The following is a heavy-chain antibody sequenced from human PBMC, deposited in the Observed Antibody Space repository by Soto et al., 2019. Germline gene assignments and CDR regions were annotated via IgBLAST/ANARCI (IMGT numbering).Heavy chain of an antibody. J-gene: IGHJ6*02. CDR2: IFSSGTT. D-gene: IGHD3-16*01. CDR1: GDSISSGNKY. Sequence: SETLSLTCTVSGDSISSGNKYWSWIRQPPGKGLEWIGYIFSSGTTYYNPSLKSRLTMSLDASQNQFSLKLNSLTDADTAVYFCARVPSPFDYYYAMDVWGQGTTVTVSS. V-gene: IGHV4-30-4*01. CDR3: ARVPSPFDYYYAMDV.